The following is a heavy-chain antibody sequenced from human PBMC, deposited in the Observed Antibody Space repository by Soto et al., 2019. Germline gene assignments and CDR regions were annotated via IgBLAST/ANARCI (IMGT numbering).Heavy chain of an antibody. D-gene: IGHD1-26*01. Sequence: EVQLVESGGGLVKPGGSLRLSCAASGFTFSSYSMNWVRQAPGKGLEWVSSISSSSSYIYYADSVKGRFTISRDNAKNSLYLQMNGLRAEDTAVYYCARFRARGGSYSLDYWGQGTLVTVSS. CDR3: ARFRARGGSYSLDY. CDR2: ISSSSSYI. J-gene: IGHJ4*02. CDR1: GFTFSSYS. V-gene: IGHV3-21*01.